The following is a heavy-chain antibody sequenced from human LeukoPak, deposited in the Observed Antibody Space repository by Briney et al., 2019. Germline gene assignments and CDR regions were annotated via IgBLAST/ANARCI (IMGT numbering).Heavy chain of an antibody. Sequence: PGXSLRLSCAASGFTFSTYWMSWVRQAPGKGLEWVANIRQDGSEKYYVDSVKGRFTISRDNAKNSLFLQMNSLRAEDTAVYYCARDGGSRISDCWGQGTLVTVSS. CDR1: GFTFSTYW. CDR3: ARDGGSRISDC. J-gene: IGHJ4*02. D-gene: IGHD2-15*01. CDR2: IRQDGSEK. V-gene: IGHV3-7*01.